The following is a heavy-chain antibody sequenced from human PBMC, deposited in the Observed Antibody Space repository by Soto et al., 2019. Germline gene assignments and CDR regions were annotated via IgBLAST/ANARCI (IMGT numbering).Heavy chain of an antibody. V-gene: IGHV3-30*03. CDR1: RFTISGHA. CDR2: ISYDGSDK. D-gene: IGHD6-19*01. J-gene: IGHJ6*02. CDR3: ARVKFVAGKSAYGMDV. Sequence: PGGSLRLSCAASRFTISGHAMHWVRQAPGKGLEWLAVISYDGSDKFYGDSVKGRFTISRDNAKNSLYLQMNSLTADDSAVYYCARVKFVAGKSAYGMDVWGQGTTVTVSS.